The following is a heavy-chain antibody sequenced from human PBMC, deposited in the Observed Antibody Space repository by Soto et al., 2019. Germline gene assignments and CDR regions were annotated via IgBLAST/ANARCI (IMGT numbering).Heavy chain of an antibody. CDR1: GFTFSDFY. D-gene: IGHD6-19*01. J-gene: IGHJ3*02. CDR3: VLQWLVLRDAFDI. Sequence: QVQLVESGGTLIKPGGSLRLSCAASGFTFSDFYMTWIRQAPGKGLEWVSNISPSGSTLDYADSVRGRFTISRDNAKNSLSLEMNSLRAEDTAVYYCVLQWLVLRDAFDIWGQGTVVTVSS. CDR2: ISPSGSTL. V-gene: IGHV3-11*01.